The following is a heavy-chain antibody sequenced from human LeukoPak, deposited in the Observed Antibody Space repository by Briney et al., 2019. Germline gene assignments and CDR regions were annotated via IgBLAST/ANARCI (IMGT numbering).Heavy chain of an antibody. J-gene: IGHJ4*02. Sequence: PSETLSLTCTVSGGSISSYYWSWIRQPAGKGLEWIGRIYTSGSTNYNPSLKSRVTMSVDTSKNQFSLKLSSVTAADTAVYYCARSPKEYSSSPSFDYWGQGTLVTASS. CDR3: ARSPKEYSSSPSFDY. D-gene: IGHD6-6*01. V-gene: IGHV4-4*07. CDR1: GGSISSYY. CDR2: IYTSGST.